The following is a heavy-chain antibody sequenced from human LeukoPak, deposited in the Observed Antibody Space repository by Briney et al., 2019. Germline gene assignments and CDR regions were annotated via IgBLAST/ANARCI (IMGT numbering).Heavy chain of an antibody. Sequence: GGSLRLSCATSGFEFSRSWMHWVRQAPGKGLEWVGRIKSKVDGGTTDYAAPVKGRFTISRDDLENMLYLQMNSLKTEDTAVYYCIADTPPWNPYGLDYWGQGTLVTVSS. V-gene: IGHV3-15*07. CDR2: IKSKVDGGTT. J-gene: IGHJ4*02. CDR3: IADTPPWNPYGLDY. CDR1: GFEFSRSW. D-gene: IGHD1-1*01.